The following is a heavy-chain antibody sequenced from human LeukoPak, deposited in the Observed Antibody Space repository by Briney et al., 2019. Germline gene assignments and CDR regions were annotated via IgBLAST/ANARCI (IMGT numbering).Heavy chain of an antibody. J-gene: IGHJ3*02. Sequence: SETLSLTCTVSGGSIINYYWTWIRQSAGEGLEWIGRIYANGNTNYNPSLKSRVTMSFDTSKNHFSLKLISMTAADTAVYYCARGSSGSGDAFDIWGQGTKVTVSS. CDR3: ARGSSGSGDAFDI. D-gene: IGHD6-13*01. V-gene: IGHV4-4*07. CDR1: GGSIINYY. CDR2: IYANGNT.